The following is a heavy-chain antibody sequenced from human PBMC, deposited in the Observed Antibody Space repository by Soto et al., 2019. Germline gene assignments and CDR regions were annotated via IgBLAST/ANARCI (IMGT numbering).Heavy chain of an antibody. CDR2: ISYDGSNK. D-gene: IGHD6-25*01. J-gene: IGHJ1*01. Sequence: GRYLRLSCAAYGFIFDTYAMHCVRQAPGKGLELVAIISYDGSNKYYGESVKGRFTISRDNSKNTLYLQMSSLRVDDTAVYYYARVLSRAATIKIYTLPLRGPLPIFIQH. V-gene: IGHV3-30-3*01. CDR3: ARVLSRAATIKIYTLPLRGPLPIFIQH. CDR1: GFIFDTYA.